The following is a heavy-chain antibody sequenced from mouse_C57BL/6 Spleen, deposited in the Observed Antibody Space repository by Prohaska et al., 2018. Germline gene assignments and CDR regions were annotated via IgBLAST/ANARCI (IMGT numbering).Heavy chain of an antibody. CDR1: GYTFTDYY. D-gene: IGHD4-1*01. J-gene: IGHJ2*01. CDR2: INPNNGGT. V-gene: IGHV1-26*01. Sequence: SGYTFTDYYMNWVKQSHGKSLEWIGDINPNNGGTSYNQKFKGKATLTVDKSSSTAYMQLSSLTSEDSAVYYCARGGTGRYFDYWGQCTTLTVSS. CDR3: ARGGTGRYFDY.